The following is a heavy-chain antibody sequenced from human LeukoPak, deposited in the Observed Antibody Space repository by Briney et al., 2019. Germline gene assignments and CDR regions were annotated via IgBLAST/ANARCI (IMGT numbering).Heavy chain of an antibody. Sequence: SETLSLTCAVYGESSIGYYWSWIRQPPGKGLEWIGEINHSGSTNHNPSLKSRVTISVDTSKNQFSLKLSSVTAADTAVYYCARGELLPYSYYYGMDVWGQGTTVTVSS. CDR2: INHSGST. CDR3: ARGELLPYSYYYGMDV. V-gene: IGHV4-34*01. J-gene: IGHJ6*02. D-gene: IGHD3-10*01. CDR1: GESSIGYY.